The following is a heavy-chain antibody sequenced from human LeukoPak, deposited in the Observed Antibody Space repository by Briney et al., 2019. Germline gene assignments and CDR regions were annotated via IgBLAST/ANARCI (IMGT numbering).Heavy chain of an antibody. CDR3: ARRVVATDGPSPTPNYYYYMDV. CDR1: GYSFTSYW. Sequence: PGDSLKISCKGSGYSFTSYWIGWVRQMPGKGLEWMGIIYPGDSDTRYSPSFQGQVTISADKSISTAYLQWSSLKASDTAMYYCARRVVATDGPSPTPNYYYYMDVWGKGTTVTVSS. CDR2: IYPGDSDT. J-gene: IGHJ6*03. V-gene: IGHV5-51*01. D-gene: IGHD2-15*01.